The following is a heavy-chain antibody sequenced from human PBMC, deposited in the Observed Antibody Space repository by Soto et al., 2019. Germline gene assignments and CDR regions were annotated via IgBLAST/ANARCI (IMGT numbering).Heavy chain of an antibody. Sequence: TLSLTCPCSGVYISIGVFSLLWIRQSPGNCLECIGYIYYSGSTYYNPSLKSRVAISVDRSKNEFSLRLSSVTAADTAVYYCARATFIRKGYYDATDYYYFDYWGQGTLVTVSS. V-gene: IGHV4-30-2*06. D-gene: IGHD3-22*01. J-gene: IGHJ4*02. CDR3: ARATFIRKGYYDATDYYYFDY. CDR2: IYYSGST. CDR1: GVYISIGVFS.